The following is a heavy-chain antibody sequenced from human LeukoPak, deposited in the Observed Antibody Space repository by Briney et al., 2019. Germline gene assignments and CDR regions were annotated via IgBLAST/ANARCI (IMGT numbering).Heavy chain of an antibody. Sequence: SETLALTCTVSGGSISSYYWSWIRQPAGKGLEWIGRIYTSGSTNYNPSLKSRVTMSVDTSKNQFSLKLSSVTAADTSVYYCARGGYCSSTSCYTEYYYYMDVWGKGTTVTVSS. CDR1: GGSISSYY. D-gene: IGHD2-2*02. V-gene: IGHV4-4*07. J-gene: IGHJ6*03. CDR3: ARGGYCSSTSCYTEYYYYMDV. CDR2: IYTSGST.